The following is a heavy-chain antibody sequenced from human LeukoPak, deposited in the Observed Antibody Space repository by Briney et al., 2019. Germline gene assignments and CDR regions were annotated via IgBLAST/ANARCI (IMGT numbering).Heavy chain of an antibody. J-gene: IGHJ4*02. CDR1: GFTFSSYG. CDR2: IRYDGSNK. D-gene: IGHD2-2*01. Sequence: GGSLRLSCAASGFTFSSYGMHWVRQAPGKGLEWVAFIRYDGSNKYYADSVKGRFTISRDNSKNTLYLQMNSLRADDTAVYYCAHGTMYQLDSWGQGTLVTVSS. CDR3: AHGTMYQLDS. V-gene: IGHV3-30*02.